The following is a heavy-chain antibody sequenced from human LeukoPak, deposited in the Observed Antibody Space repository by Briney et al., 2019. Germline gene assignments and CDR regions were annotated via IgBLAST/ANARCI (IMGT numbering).Heavy chain of an antibody. D-gene: IGHD1-1*01. CDR2: ISSSRSYI. Sequence: NPGGSLRLSCAASGFTFSSYSMNWVRQAPGKGLEWVSSISSSRSYIYYVDSVKGRFTISRDNAKNSLYLQINSLRAEDTAVYYCARDLPDEVPSFDLWGRGTLVTVSS. J-gene: IGHJ2*01. CDR1: GFTFSSYS. CDR3: ARDLPDEVPSFDL. V-gene: IGHV3-21*01.